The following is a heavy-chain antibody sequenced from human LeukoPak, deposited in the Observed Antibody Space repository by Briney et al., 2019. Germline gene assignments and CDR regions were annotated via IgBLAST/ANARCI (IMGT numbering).Heavy chain of an antibody. V-gene: IGHV3-30*18. CDR1: GCTFSSYG. D-gene: IGHD4-17*01. CDR2: ISYDGSNK. CDR3: AKDFADDYGDFIDY. Sequence: GGSLRLSCAASGCTFSSYGMHWVRKAPGTGLGWVWVISYDGSNKYYADSVKGRFTISRDNSKNTLYLQMNSLRAEDTAVYYCAKDFADDYGDFIDYWGQGTLVTVSS. J-gene: IGHJ4*01.